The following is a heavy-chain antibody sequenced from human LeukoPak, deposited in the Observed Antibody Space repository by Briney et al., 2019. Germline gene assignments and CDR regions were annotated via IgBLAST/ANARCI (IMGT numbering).Heavy chain of an antibody. V-gene: IGHV3-30*03. CDR1: GFTFTSCD. CDR3: ADSGSYSLY. Sequence: GGSLRLSCAASGFTFTSCDMHWVRQAPSKGLEWVAVISYDGTNKYHADSVKGRFTISRDNSKNTLYLQMNSLRVEDTAVYYCADSGSYSLYWGQGTLVTVSS. D-gene: IGHD1-26*01. CDR2: ISYDGTNK. J-gene: IGHJ4*02.